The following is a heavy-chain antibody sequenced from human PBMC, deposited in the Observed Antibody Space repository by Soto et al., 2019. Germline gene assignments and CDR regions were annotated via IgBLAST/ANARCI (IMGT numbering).Heavy chain of an antibody. D-gene: IGHD6-19*01. CDR2: ISYDGSNK. CDR1: GFTFSSYG. J-gene: IGHJ4*02. CDR3: AKDLETLIAVAGPFDY. Sequence: GGSLRLSCAASGFTFSSYGMHWVRQAPGKGLEWVAVISYDGSNKYYADSVKGRFTISRDNSKNTLYLQMNSLRAEDTAVYYCAKDLETLIAVAGPFDYWGKGTLVTVSS. V-gene: IGHV3-30*18.